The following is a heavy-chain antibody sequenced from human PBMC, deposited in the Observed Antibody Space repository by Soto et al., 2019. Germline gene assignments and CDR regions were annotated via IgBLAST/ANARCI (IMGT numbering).Heavy chain of an antibody. CDR2: VSGSAGTT. D-gene: IGHD3-10*01. V-gene: IGHV3-23*01. Sequence: EVQLLESGGGLVQPGGSLRLSCEASGFTFSIYVMTWVRQAPGKGLEWVSAVSGSAGTTYYAVSVKVRFSISRYNSKNTLYLKMDSLTADDTAVYYCARVQGTERNAFEVWGYGTMVTVSS. CDR1: GFTFSIYV. CDR3: ARVQGTERNAFEV. J-gene: IGHJ3*01.